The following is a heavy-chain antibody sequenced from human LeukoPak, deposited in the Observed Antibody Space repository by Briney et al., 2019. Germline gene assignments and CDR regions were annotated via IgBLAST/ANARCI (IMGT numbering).Heavy chain of an antibody. CDR3: ARESTAYYFDY. D-gene: IGHD2-2*01. J-gene: IGHJ4*02. CDR2: IKQDGSEK. CDR1: GFTFSGYW. V-gene: IGHV3-7*03. Sequence: QPGGSLRLSCAASGFTFSGYWMHWVRQAPGKGLEWVANIKQDGSEKYYVDSVKGRFTISRDNAKNSLYLQMNSLRAEDTAVYYCARESTAYYFDYWGQGTLVTVSS.